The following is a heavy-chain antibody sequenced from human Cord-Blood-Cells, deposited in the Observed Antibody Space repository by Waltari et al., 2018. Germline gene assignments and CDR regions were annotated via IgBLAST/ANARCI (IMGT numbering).Heavy chain of an antibody. V-gene: IGHV1-69*10. CDR2: IIAILGIA. J-gene: IGHJ4*02. D-gene: IGHD2-15*01. CDR3: ARDKGHCSGGSCYYDY. CDR1: GGTFSSYA. Sequence: QVQLVQSGAEVKKPGSSVKVSCKASGGTFSSYAISWVRQAPGQGLEWMGGIIAILGIANYAQKFQGRVTITADKSTSTAYMELSSLRSEDTAVYYCARDKGHCSGGSCYYDYWGQGTLVTVSS.